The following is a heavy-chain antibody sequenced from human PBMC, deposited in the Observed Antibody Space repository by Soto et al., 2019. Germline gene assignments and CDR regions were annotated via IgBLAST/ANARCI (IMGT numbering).Heavy chain of an antibody. V-gene: IGHV1-69*12. CDR2: IIPIFGTA. CDR1: GGTFSSYA. J-gene: IGHJ6*02. D-gene: IGHD3-22*01. CDR3: AREGDYDSSGYTPYYYYYGMDV. Sequence: QVQLVQSGAEVKKPGSSVKVSCKASGGTFSSYAISWVRQAPGQGLEWMGGIIPIFGTANYAQKFQGRVTITADEATSTAYMELSSLRSEDTAVYYCAREGDYDSSGYTPYYYYYGMDVWGQGTTVTVSS.